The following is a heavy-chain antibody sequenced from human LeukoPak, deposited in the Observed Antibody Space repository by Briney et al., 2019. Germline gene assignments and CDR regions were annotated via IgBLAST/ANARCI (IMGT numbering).Heavy chain of an antibody. V-gene: IGHV3-33*01. CDR2: IWYDGNNK. CDR1: GFTLTGYG. Sequence: PGGSLRLSCAASGFTLTGYGMHWVRQAPGKGLEWVAVIWYDGNNKYYVDSVKGRFTISRDTSKNTLYLQMNSLRAEDTAVYYCARDRKDYGRYGMDVWGQGTTVTVSS. D-gene: IGHD4-17*01. CDR3: ARDRKDYGRYGMDV. J-gene: IGHJ6*02.